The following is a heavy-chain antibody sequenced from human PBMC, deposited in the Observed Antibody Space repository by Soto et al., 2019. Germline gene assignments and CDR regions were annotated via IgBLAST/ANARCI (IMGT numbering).Heavy chain of an antibody. CDR3: ATSGILYPEPGRGMDFDI. V-gene: IGHV1-24*01. CDR1: GYTLTELS. Sequence: GASVNVSCKVSGYTLTELSMHWVRQAPGKGLEWMGGFDPEDGETIYAQKFQGRVTMTEDTSTDTAYMELSSLRSEDTAVYYCATSGILYPEPGRGMDFDIWGQGTMVTVSS. J-gene: IGHJ3*02. D-gene: IGHD2-8*01. CDR2: FDPEDGET.